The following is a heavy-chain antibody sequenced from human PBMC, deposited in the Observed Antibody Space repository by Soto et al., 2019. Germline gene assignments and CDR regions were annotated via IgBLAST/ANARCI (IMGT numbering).Heavy chain of an antibody. D-gene: IGHD5-18*01. J-gene: IGHJ6*02. CDR1: GFTFSSYG. V-gene: IGHV3-30*18. CDR2: ISYDGSNK. CDR3: ANWDTALIVYYGMDV. Sequence: QVQMVESGGGVVQPGRSLRLSCAASGFTFSSYGMHWVRQAPGKGLEWVAVISYDGSNKYYADSVKGRFTISRDNSKNTLYLQMDSLRAEDTAVYYCANWDTALIVYYGMDVWGQGTTVTVSS.